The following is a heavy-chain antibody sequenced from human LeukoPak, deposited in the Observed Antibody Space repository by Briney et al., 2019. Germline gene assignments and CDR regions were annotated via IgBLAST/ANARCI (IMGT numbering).Heavy chain of an antibody. D-gene: IGHD1-26*01. Sequence: SVKVSCKASGYTFTGYYMHWVRQAPGQGLEWMGWINPNSGGTNYAQKFQGRVTMTRDTSISTAYMELSRLRSDDTAVYYCARRVGATIYYFDYWGQGTLVTVSS. J-gene: IGHJ4*02. CDR1: GYTFTGYY. CDR3: ARRVGATIYYFDY. CDR2: INPNSGGT. V-gene: IGHV1-2*02.